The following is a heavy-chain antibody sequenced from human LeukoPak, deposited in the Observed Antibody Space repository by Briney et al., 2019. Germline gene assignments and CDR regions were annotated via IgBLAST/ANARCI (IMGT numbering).Heavy chain of an antibody. CDR1: AFIFSSHG. J-gene: IGHJ4*02. CDR3: ATLVKTGSGGRGYFDH. D-gene: IGHD2-8*02. Sequence: GGSLRLSCAASAFIFSSHGFYWVRQAPSKGLEWVAFMYVDENDKHYADSVKGRFTVSRDNSKNTFHLQMDSLTTADAAVYHCATLVKTGSGGRGYFDHWDQGTLVTVSS. V-gene: IGHV3-30*02. CDR2: MYVDENDK.